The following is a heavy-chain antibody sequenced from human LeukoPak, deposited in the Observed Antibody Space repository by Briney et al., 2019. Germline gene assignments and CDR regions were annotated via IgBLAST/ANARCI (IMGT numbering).Heavy chain of an antibody. CDR2: IYSGGST. CDR3: ARDSGGTGFDY. J-gene: IGHJ4*02. D-gene: IGHD2-15*01. CDR1: GFTVSSKY. Sequence: PGGSLRLSCVASGFTVSSKYMSWVRQAPGKGLEWVSVIYSGGSTYYADSVKGRFTISRDNSKNTLYLQMNSLRAEDTAVYYCARDSGGTGFDYWGQGTLVTVSS. V-gene: IGHV3-53*01.